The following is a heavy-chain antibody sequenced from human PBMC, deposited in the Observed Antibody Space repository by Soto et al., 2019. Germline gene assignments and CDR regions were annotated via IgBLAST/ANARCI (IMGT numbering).Heavy chain of an antibody. CDR2: IIPIFGTA. CDR1: GGTFSSYA. Sequence: SVKVSCKASGGTFSSYAISWVRQAPGQGLEWMGGIIPIFGTANYAQKFQGRVTITADESTSTAYMELSSLRSEDTAVYYCARDVYYYDSSGYYFDYWGQGTLVTVS. D-gene: IGHD3-22*01. CDR3: ARDVYYYDSSGYYFDY. V-gene: IGHV1-69*13. J-gene: IGHJ4*02.